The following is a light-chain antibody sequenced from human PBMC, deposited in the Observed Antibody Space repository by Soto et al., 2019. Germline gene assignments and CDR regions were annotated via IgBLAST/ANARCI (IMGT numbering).Light chain of an antibody. J-gene: IGLJ3*02. Sequence: QSVLTQPPSASGTPGQRVTISCSGGTSNIGRNFVSWYQQLPGTAPKLLIYRNDQRPSGVPDRISGSKSGTSGSLAISGLRSEDEADYYCAAWDDSLSGPVFGGGTQLTVL. CDR2: RND. V-gene: IGLV1-47*01. CDR1: TSNIGRNF. CDR3: AAWDDSLSGPV.